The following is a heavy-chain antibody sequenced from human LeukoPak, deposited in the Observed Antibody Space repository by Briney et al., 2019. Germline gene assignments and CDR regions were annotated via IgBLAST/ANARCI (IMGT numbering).Heavy chain of an antibody. CDR1: GGSISSVSYY. D-gene: IGHD5-12*01. CDR2: IYTSGST. CDR3: ARARGYSGYDSYYFDY. Sequence: SQTLSLTGTGSGGSISSVSYYWSWIRQPAGKGLEWIGRIYTSGSTNYNPSLKTRATISVDTSKNQFSLKLSSVTAADTAVYYCARARGYSGYDSYYFDYWGQGTLVTVSS. V-gene: IGHV4-61*02. J-gene: IGHJ4*02.